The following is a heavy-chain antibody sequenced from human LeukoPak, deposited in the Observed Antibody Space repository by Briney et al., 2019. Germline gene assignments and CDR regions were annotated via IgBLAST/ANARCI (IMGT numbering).Heavy chain of an antibody. J-gene: IGHJ4*02. Sequence: SVKVSCKASGGTFRSYAISWVRQAPGQGLEWMGGIIPIFGTANYAQKFQGRVTITADESTSTAYMELSSLRSEDTAVYYCARGTEPRYQLLLFWGQGTLVTVSS. V-gene: IGHV1-69*13. CDR1: GGTFRSYA. D-gene: IGHD2-2*01. CDR3: ARGTEPRYQLLLF. CDR2: IIPIFGTA.